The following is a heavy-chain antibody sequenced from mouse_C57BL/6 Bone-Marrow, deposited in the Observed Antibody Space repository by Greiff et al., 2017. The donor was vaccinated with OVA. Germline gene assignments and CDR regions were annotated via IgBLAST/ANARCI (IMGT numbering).Heavy chain of an antibody. CDR3: ARGDWAFDY. Sequence: VQLQQSDAELVKPGASVKLSCKASGYTFTSYWMHWVKQRPGQGLEWIGYINPSSGYTKYNQKFKDKATLTADKSSSTAYMHLSSLTYEDSAVYYCARGDWAFDYWGQGTTLTVSS. CDR1: GYTFTSYW. D-gene: IGHD4-1*01. CDR2: INPSSGYT. J-gene: IGHJ2*01. V-gene: IGHV1-7*01.